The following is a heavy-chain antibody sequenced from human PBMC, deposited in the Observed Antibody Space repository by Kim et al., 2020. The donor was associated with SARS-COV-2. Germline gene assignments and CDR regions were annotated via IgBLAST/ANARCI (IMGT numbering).Heavy chain of an antibody. CDR2: IYYSGRT. Sequence: TLSLTCTVSGGSISSGGYYWSWIRQHPGKGLEWIGYIYYSGRTDYNPSLKSRVTISLDTSKNHLSLKLSSVTAADTAVYYCARGPYDYGEYDNYYYYDMDVWGQGTTVTVSS. D-gene: IGHD4-17*01. V-gene: IGHV4-31*03. CDR1: GGSISSGGYY. CDR3: ARGPYDYGEYDNYYYYDMDV. J-gene: IGHJ6*02.